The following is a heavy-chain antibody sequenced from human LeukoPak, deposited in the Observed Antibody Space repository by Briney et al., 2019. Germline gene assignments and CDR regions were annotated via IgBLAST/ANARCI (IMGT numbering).Heavy chain of an antibody. D-gene: IGHD1-26*01. CDR1: GYSFTDYD. Sequence: GASVKVSCKASGYSFTDYDINWVRQATGQGLEWMGWMNPDSGNTGLALKFQGRVTMTRNTSINAAYMELSSLRAEDTAVYYCARDRERELLRYYGMDVWGQGTTVTVSS. CDR2: MNPDSGNT. CDR3: ARDRERELLRYYGMDV. J-gene: IGHJ6*02. V-gene: IGHV1-8*01.